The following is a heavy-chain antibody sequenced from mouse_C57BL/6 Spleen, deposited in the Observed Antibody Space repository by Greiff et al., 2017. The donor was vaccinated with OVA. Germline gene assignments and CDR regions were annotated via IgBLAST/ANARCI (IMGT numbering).Heavy chain of an antibody. J-gene: IGHJ2*01. D-gene: IGHD2-12*01. CDR3: ASSYSDYFDY. Sequence: QVQLKESGPGLVQPSQSLSITCTVSGFSLTSYGVHWVRQSPGKGLEWLGVIWSGGSTDYNAAFISRLSISKDNSKSQVFFKMNSLQADDTAIYYCASSYSDYFDYWGQGTTLTVSS. V-gene: IGHV2-2*01. CDR2: IWSGGST. CDR1: GFSLTSYG.